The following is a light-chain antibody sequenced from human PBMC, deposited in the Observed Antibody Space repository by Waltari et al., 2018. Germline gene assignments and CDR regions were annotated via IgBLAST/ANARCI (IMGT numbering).Light chain of an antibody. CDR3: QPFYSCPRT. CDR2: WAS. J-gene: IGKJ1*01. CDR1: QSVLYSSDNKNY. Sequence: DIVMIQSPDSLAVSPRERATIHCNSSQSVLYSSDNKNYLAWYQQKPGQPLKLLICWASIRYSGLPDRVRGRGAGTAFPLHIRHLGAVGVGGCDCQPFYSCPRTFGQGATVENK. V-gene: IGKV4-1*01.